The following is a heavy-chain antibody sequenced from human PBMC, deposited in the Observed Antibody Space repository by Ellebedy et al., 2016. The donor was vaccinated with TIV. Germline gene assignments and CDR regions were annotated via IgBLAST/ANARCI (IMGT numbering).Heavy chain of an antibody. J-gene: IGHJ4*02. CDR1: GFTFSNYW. CDR2: IKQDGSEK. CDR3: ASRIQSNFDY. V-gene: IGHV3-7*01. D-gene: IGHD2-21*01. Sequence: GESLKISCATSGFTFSNYWMTWIRQAPGKGLEWVANIKQDGSEKYYVDSVKGRFSISRDNAKSSLYVQMNSLRDEDTAVYYCASRIQSNFDYWGQGTLVTVSS.